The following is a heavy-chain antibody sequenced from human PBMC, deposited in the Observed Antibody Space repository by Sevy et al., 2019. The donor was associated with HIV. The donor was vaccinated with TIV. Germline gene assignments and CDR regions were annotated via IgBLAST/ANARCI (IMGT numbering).Heavy chain of an antibody. D-gene: IGHD6-19*01. CDR2: ISWNSGSI. V-gene: IGHV3-9*01. J-gene: IGHJ4*02. CDR3: AKRGIAVAGAFDY. Sequence: GGSLRLSCAASGFTLDDYAMHWVRQAPGKGLEWVSGISWNSGSIGYADSVKGRFTISRDNAKNSLYLQMNSLRVEDTALYYCAKRGIAVAGAFDYWGQGTLVTVSS. CDR1: GFTLDDYA.